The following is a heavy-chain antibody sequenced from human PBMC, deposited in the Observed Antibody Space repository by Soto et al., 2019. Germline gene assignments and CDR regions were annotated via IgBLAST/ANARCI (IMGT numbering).Heavy chain of an antibody. D-gene: IGHD6-19*01. CDR3: ATVPPYRTGFGGFDC. V-gene: IGHV4-30-4*01. CDR2: IYYTGST. Sequence: PSETLSLTCLVSGGSVSSDNYYWGWIRQSPGKGLEWIGYIYYTGSTYYNPSLKSRVTISVDTSQNQFSLELTSVTAADTAVYFCATVPPYRTGFGGFDCWGQGTLVTV. CDR1: GGSVSSDNYY. J-gene: IGHJ4*02.